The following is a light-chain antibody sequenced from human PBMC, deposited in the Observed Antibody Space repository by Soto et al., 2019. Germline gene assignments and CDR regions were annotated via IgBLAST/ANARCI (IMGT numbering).Light chain of an antibody. V-gene: IGKV1-6*01. CDR3: LHDYNYPLT. CDR2: GAS. CDR1: QGIGTD. Sequence: AIHMTQSPSSLSASVGDRVTITCRASQGIGTDLGWYQQKPGKAPELLISGASSLQSGVSPRFSGRGSGTDFTLTISSLQPEDFATYYCLHDYNYPLTFGQGTKVDIK. J-gene: IGKJ1*01.